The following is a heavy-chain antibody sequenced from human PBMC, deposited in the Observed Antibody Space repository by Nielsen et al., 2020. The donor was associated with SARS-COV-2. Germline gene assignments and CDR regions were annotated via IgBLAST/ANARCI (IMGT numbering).Heavy chain of an antibody. Sequence: GESLKISCAASGFTFSSYGMHWVRQAPGKGLEWVAVISYDGSNKYYADSVKGRFTISRDNSKNTLYLQMNSLRAEDTAVYYCAKLEATILDYWGQGTLVTVSS. CDR3: AKLEATILDY. V-gene: IGHV3-30*18. J-gene: IGHJ4*02. CDR1: GFTFSSYG. CDR2: ISYDGSNK. D-gene: IGHD5-12*01.